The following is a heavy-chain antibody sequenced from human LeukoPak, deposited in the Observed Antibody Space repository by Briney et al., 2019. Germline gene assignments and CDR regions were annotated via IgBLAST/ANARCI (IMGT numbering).Heavy chain of an antibody. CDR2: IGSSGSPT. CDR3: ARRPYSDTSGRLSDV. Sequence: GSLRLSCAASGSAFSSYNMNWVRQAPGKGLEWISYIGSSGSPTHYADSVGGRFTISRDNAKNSLYLQMNSLRDEDTAVYFCARRPYSDTSGRLSDVWGQGTTVTVSS. J-gene: IGHJ6*02. CDR1: GSAFSSYN. D-gene: IGHD3-22*01. V-gene: IGHV3-48*02.